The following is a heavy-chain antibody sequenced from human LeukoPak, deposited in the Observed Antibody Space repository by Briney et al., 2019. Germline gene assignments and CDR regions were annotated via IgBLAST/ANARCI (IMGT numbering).Heavy chain of an antibody. Sequence: SVKVSCKASGGTFSSYAISWVRQAPGQGLEWMGGIIPIFGTANYAQKFQGRVTITADESTSTAYMELSSLRSEDTAVYYCARHYYYGSGSYRRYFDYWGQGTLVTVSS. CDR2: IIPIFGTA. CDR3: ARHYYYGSGSYRRYFDY. CDR1: GGTFSSYA. D-gene: IGHD3-10*01. V-gene: IGHV1-69*13. J-gene: IGHJ4*02.